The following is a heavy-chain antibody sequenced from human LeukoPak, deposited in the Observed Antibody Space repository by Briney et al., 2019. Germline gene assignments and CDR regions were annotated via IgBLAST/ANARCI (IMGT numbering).Heavy chain of an antibody. CDR1: GYTFTSYA. CDR3: ARDRVATGWFGELPDY. CDR2: INAGNGNT. Sequence: ASVKVSCKASGYTFTSYAMHWVRQAPGQRLEWMGWINAGNGNTKYSQKFQGRVTITRDTSASTAYMELSSLRSEDTAVYYCARDRVATGWFGELPDYWGQGTLVTVSS. D-gene: IGHD3-10*01. V-gene: IGHV1-3*01. J-gene: IGHJ4*02.